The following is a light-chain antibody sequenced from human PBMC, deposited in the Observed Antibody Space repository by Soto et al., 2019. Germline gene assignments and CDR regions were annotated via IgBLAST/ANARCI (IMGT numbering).Light chain of an antibody. J-gene: IGKJ1*01. CDR2: KVS. Sequence: DVVMTQSPVSLPVTLGQPASISCRSSQSLVHSDGNTYLNWLQQRPGQSPRRLIYKVSNRDSGVPDRFSGSGSGTDFTLKISRVEAEDVGVYYCMQGTHWPRTFGQGTKVDIK. CDR1: QSLVHSDGNTY. V-gene: IGKV2-30*02. CDR3: MQGTHWPRT.